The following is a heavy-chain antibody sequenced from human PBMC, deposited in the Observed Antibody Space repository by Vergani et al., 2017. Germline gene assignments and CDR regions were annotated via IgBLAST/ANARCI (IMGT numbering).Heavy chain of an antibody. CDR1: GGSISSGGYY. CDR2: IYYSGNT. Sequence: QVQLQESGPGLVKPSQTLSLTCTVSGGSISSGGYYLSWIRQHPGKGLEWIGYIYYSGNTYYNPSLKSRLTISVDTSKNQFSLKLSSVTAADPAVYYCAREWNGGYVDYYYYMDVWGKGTTVTVSS. V-gene: IGHV4-31*03. D-gene: IGHD5-12*01. J-gene: IGHJ6*03. CDR3: AREWNGGYVDYYYYMDV.